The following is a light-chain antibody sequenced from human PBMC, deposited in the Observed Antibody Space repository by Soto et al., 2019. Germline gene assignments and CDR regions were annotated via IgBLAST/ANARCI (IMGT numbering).Light chain of an antibody. CDR2: GAS. CDR3: QQYNNWPPIT. Sequence: EIVMTQSPATLSVSPGERATLSCRASQSVGSSLAWYQQKPGQAPRLLIYGASTRATGIPARFSGSGSGTEFTLTISSLLSEDFAIYYCQQYNNWPPITFGQGTRLDIK. V-gene: IGKV3D-15*01. J-gene: IGKJ5*01. CDR1: QSVGSS.